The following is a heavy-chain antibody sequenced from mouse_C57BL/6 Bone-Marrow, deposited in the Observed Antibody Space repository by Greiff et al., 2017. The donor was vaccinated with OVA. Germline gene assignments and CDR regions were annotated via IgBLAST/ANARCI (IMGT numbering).Heavy chain of an antibody. CDR2: INPSSGYT. J-gene: IGHJ4*01. CDR1: GYTFTSYT. V-gene: IGHV1-4*01. D-gene: IGHD1-1*01. Sequence: VQLQQSGAELARPGASVKMSCKASGYTFTSYTMHWVKQRPGQGLEWIGYINPSSGYTKYNQKFKDKATLTADKSSSTAYMQLSSLTSEDSAVYYCARRFLLPYAMDYWGQGTSVTVSS. CDR3: ARRFLLPYAMDY.